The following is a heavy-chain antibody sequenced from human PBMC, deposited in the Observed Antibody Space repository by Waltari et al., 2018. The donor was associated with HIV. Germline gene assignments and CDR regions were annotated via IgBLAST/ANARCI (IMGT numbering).Heavy chain of an antibody. Sequence: QVQLRQWGAGLLKPSETLSLTCAVYGGSFSGSYWSWIRQPPGKGLEWIGEINHSGSTNDNPSLKSRVTISGETSKNQFSLKVTSVTAADTAVFYWARARLGSRGQDCSTTSCLPHYYYYYGMDVWGQGTTVTVSS. V-gene: IGHV4-34*01. CDR1: GGSFSGSY. J-gene: IGHJ6*02. D-gene: IGHD2-2*01. CDR3: ARARLGSRGQDCSTTSCLPHYYYYYGMDV. CDR2: INHSGST.